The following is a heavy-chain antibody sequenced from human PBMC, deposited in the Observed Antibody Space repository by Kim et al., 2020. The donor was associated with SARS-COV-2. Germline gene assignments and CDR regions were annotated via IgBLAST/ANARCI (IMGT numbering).Heavy chain of an antibody. Sequence: GGSLRLSCAASGFTFSDYSMNWVRQAPGKGLEWISYISYISGRSSTIYYADSVKGRFTISRDNAKSSLYLQMNSLRDEDTAVYYCARIQYNYGYYYNDIGVWGQGTTVTVSS. V-gene: IGHV3-48*02. J-gene: IGHJ6*02. CDR1: GFTFSDYS. D-gene: IGHD5-18*01. CDR2: ISGRSSTI. CDR3: ARIQYNYGYYYNDIGV.